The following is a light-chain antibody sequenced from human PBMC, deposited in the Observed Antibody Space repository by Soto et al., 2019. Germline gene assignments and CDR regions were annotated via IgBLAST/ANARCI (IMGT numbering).Light chain of an antibody. CDR1: QSVSSK. V-gene: IGKV3-15*01. J-gene: IGKJ4*01. CDR3: QQYNNWPPLT. CDR2: GAS. Sequence: ELVMTQSPATLSVSPGERSTLSCRASQSVSSKLAWYQQKPGQAPRLRIYGASTRATGIPARFSGSGSGTEFTLTISSLQSEDFAGYYCQQYNNWPPLTFGGGNKVEIK.